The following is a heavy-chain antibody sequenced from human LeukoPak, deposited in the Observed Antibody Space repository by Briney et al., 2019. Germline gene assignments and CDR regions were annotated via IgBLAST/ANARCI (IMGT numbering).Heavy chain of an antibody. CDR3: AKDSREWH. CDR1: GFTFSSYG. Sequence: GGSLRLSCAASGFTFSSYGMQWVRQAPGKGLEWVAFIRYDGGNKYYADSVKGRFTISRDNSKNTLYLQMNSLRAEDTAVYYCAKDSREWHWGRGTLVTVSS. V-gene: IGHV3-30*02. J-gene: IGHJ4*02. D-gene: IGHD2-8*01. CDR2: IRYDGGNK.